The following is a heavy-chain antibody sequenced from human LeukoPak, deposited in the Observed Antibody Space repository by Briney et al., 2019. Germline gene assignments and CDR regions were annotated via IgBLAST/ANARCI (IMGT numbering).Heavy chain of an antibody. CDR2: INPSSGAT. V-gene: IGHV1-2*04. CDR3: ARLGLSCTNGVCYTSTDY. CDR1: GYTFTGYY. Sequence: ASVKVSCKASGYTFTGYYIHWVRQAPGQGLEWMGWINPSSGATNYVQKFQGWVTMTRDTSISTAYMELSRLRSDDTAAYYCARLGLSCTNGVCYTSTDYWGQGTLVTVSS. J-gene: IGHJ4*02. D-gene: IGHD2-8*01.